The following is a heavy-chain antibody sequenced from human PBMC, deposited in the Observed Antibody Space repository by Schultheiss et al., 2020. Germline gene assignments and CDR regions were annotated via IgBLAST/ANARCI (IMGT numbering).Heavy chain of an antibody. D-gene: IGHD4-17*01. Sequence: GGSLRLSCAASGFTFSSYGMHWVRQAPGKGLEWVSGISWNSGSIGYADSVKGRFTISRDNSKNTLYLQMNSLKTEDTAVYYCARVTVTRYYYYYGMDVWGQGTTVTV. CDR1: GFTFSSYG. CDR2: ISWNSGSI. J-gene: IGHJ6*02. CDR3: ARVTVTRYYYYYGMDV. V-gene: IGHV3-NL1*01.